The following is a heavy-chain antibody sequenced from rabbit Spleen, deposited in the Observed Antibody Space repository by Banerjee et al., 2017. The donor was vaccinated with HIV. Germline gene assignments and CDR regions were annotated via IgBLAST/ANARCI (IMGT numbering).Heavy chain of an antibody. CDR2: IDTSDGDT. J-gene: IGHJ2*01. V-gene: IGHV1S47*01. D-gene: IGHD1-1*01. CDR1: GFDFSSNA. CDR3: ARNYVNVFDP. Sequence: QEQLVEYGGDLVQPEGSLTLTCKASGFDFSSNAMCWVRQAPGKGPEWIACIDTSDGDTDYANWPKGRFTISKASSTTVTLQMTSLTAADTATYFCARNYVNVFDPWGQGTLVTVS.